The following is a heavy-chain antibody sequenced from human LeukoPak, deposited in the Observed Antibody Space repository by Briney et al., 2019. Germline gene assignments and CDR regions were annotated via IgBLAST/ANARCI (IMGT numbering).Heavy chain of an antibody. Sequence: GASVKVSCKASGGTFSSYAISWVRQAPGQGLEWMGRIIPILGIANYAQKFQGRVTLARDTSIGTAYMELNSLTSEDTAVYYCARGAIFGVTTRGYGMDVWGQGTTVTVSS. V-gene: IGHV1-69*04. CDR3: ARGAIFGVTTRGYGMDV. CDR1: GGTFSSYA. CDR2: IIPILGIA. D-gene: IGHD3-3*01. J-gene: IGHJ6*02.